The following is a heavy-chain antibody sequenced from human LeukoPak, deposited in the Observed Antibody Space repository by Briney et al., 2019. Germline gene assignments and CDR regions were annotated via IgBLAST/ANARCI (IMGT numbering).Heavy chain of an antibody. D-gene: IGHD6-13*01. CDR1: GYTFTSYD. J-gene: IGHJ6*03. CDR2: MNPNSGNT. CDR3: AREIAAAGENYYYYMGV. Sequence: ASVKVSCKASGYTFTSYDINWVRQATGQGLEWMGWMNPNSGNTGYAQKFQGRVTMTRNTSISTAYMELSSLRSEDTAVYYCAREIAAAGENYYYYMGVWGKGTTVTISS. V-gene: IGHV1-8*01.